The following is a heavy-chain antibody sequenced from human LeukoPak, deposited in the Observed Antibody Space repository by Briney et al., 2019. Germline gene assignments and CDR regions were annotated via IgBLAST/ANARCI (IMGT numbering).Heavy chain of an antibody. J-gene: IGHJ6*02. CDR1: GFNFRSAW. D-gene: IGHD3-22*01. CDR2: VRSKSDAGTM. CDR3: TTSYYYDSSGYYYYGMDV. Sequence: PGGSLRLSCTASGFNFRSAWMSWARQAPGKGLEWVGRVRSKSDAGTMDYAAHVEGRFTISRDDSKNMVYLDMNSLKTEDTAVYYCTTSYYYDSSGYYYYGMDVWGQGTTVTVSS. V-gene: IGHV3-15*01.